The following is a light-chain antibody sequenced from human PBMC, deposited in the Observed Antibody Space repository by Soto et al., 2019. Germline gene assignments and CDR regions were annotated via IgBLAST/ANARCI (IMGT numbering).Light chain of an antibody. CDR1: QAIKNF. CDR2: DAS. Sequence: DFQMTQSPSSLSASVGDRVTITCRATQAIKNFLNWYQQKPGRAPKLLISDASTLQRGVPSRFSGAGSGTHFTFFISSLQPEDVGTYYLQQSENLPLTFGQGTRLDIK. J-gene: IGKJ5*01. CDR3: QQSENLPLT. V-gene: IGKV1-33*01.